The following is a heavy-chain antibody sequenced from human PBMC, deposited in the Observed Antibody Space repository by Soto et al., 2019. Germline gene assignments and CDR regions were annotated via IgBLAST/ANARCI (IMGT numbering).Heavy chain of an antibody. J-gene: IGHJ4*02. Sequence: PSETLSLTCAVYGGSFSGYYWSWIRQPPGKGLEWIGEINHSGSTNYNPSLKSRVTISVDTSKNQFSLKLSSVTAADTAVYYCARGTNLGYGSSTSSYSLDSWGQGTLVPVSS. D-gene: IGHD2-2*01. V-gene: IGHV4-34*01. CDR3: ARGTNLGYGSSTSSYSLDS. CDR1: GGSFSGYY. CDR2: INHSGST.